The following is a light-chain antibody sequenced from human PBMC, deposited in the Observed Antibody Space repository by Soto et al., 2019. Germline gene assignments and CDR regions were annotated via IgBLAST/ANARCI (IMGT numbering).Light chain of an antibody. V-gene: IGKV1-27*01. CDR1: QGISSS. CDR3: QNYNSAPLT. Sequence: DIQMTQSPSSLSASVGDTVTITCRASQGISSSLAWFQQKPGRVPQFLIYAASTLQPGVPPRFSGSGSGTDFTLTISSLQPEDVATYYCQNYNSAPLTFGPGTRVDIK. CDR2: AAS. J-gene: IGKJ3*01.